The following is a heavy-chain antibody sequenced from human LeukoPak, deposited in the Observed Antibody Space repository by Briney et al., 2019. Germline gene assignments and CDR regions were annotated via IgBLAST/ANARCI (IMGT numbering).Heavy chain of an antibody. D-gene: IGHD1-26*01. J-gene: IGHJ5*02. CDR3: ARLSGKWT. V-gene: IGHV4-59*11. Sequence: SETLSLICSVSGGSISTHYWSWVRHPPGKRLEWIGYINDSRSTNYNPSLKSRVTISVDTSKNQFSLKLSSVTAADTAVYYCARLSGKWTWGQGTLVTVSS. CDR1: GGSISTHY. CDR2: INDSRST.